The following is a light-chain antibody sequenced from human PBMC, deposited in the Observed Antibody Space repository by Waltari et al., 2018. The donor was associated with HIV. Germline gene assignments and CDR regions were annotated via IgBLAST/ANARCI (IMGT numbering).Light chain of an antibody. CDR3: QSADSSGTHYV. Sequence: SYELTQPPSVSVSPGQTARITCSGDALPKQYAYWYQQKPGQAPVVMIYKDSERPAGIPERFSGSSSGTTVTLTIIGVQAEDEADYYCQSADSSGTHYVFGTGTKVTVL. CDR1: ALPKQY. V-gene: IGLV3-25*03. CDR2: KDS. J-gene: IGLJ1*01.